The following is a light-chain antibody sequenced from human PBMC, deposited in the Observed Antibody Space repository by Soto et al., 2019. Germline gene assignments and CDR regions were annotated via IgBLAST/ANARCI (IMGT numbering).Light chain of an antibody. V-gene: IGLV2-23*01. Sequence: QSALTQPASVSGSPGQSITISCTGTSSDVGCYNLVSWYQQHPGKAPKLMIYEGSNRPSGVSNRFSGSKSGNTASLTIAGLQAEDEDDYYCCSYVGSKGVVFGGGTKVTVL. CDR1: SSDVGCYNL. CDR3: CSYVGSKGVV. J-gene: IGLJ2*01. CDR2: EGS.